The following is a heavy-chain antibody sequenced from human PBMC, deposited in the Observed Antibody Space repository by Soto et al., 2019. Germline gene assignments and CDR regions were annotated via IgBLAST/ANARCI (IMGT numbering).Heavy chain of an antibody. CDR3: ARQIVVVPAAIPGDGMDV. Sequence: KSSETLSLTCTVSGGSISSSSYYWGWIRQPPGKGLEWIGSIYYSGSTYYNPSLKSRVTISVDTSKNQFSLKLSSVTAADTAVYYCARQIVVVPAAIPGDGMDVWGQGTTVTVSS. J-gene: IGHJ6*02. CDR2: IYYSGST. CDR1: GGSISSSSYY. V-gene: IGHV4-39*01. D-gene: IGHD2-2*01.